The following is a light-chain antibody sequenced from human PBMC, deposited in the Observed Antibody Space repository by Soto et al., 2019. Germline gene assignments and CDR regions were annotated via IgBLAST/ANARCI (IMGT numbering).Light chain of an antibody. Sequence: SYELTQPPSVSVAPGKTATITCGGNNIGSESVHWYQQRPGQAPVLVISYDSDRPSGIPERFSGYNSGNTATLTISRVEAGDEADYYCQVWDTNVVFGGGTKLTV. CDR3: QVWDTNVV. CDR1: NIGSES. J-gene: IGLJ2*01. V-gene: IGLV3-21*04. CDR2: YDS.